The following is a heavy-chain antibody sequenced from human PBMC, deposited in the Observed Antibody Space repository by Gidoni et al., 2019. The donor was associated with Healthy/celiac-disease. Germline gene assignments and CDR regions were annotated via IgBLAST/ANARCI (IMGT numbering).Heavy chain of an antibody. CDR3: AREFPKRSVRGRNYYYGMDV. CDR1: GYTFTSYY. CDR2: INPSGGST. D-gene: IGHD3-10*01. V-gene: IGHV1-46*01. Sequence: QVQLVPSGAEVKKPGASVKVSCKASGYTFTSYYMHWVRQAPGQGLEWMGIINPSGGSTSYAQKFQGRVTMTRDTSTSTVYMELSSLRSEDTAVYYCAREFPKRSVRGRNYYYGMDVWGQGTTVTVSS. J-gene: IGHJ6*02.